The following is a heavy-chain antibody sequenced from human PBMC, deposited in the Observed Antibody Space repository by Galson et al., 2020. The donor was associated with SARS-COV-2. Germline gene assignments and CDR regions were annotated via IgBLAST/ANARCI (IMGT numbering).Heavy chain of an antibody. CDR2: ISYDGSNK. Sequence: TGGSLRLSCAASGFTFSSYAMHWVRQAPGKGLEWVAVISYDGSNKYYADSVKGRFTISRDNSKNTLYLQMNSLRAEDTAVYYCAREGLLIGDAFDIWGQGTMVTVSS. D-gene: IGHD2-15*01. CDR3: AREGLLIGDAFDI. V-gene: IGHV3-30*04. CDR1: GFTFSSYA. J-gene: IGHJ3*02.